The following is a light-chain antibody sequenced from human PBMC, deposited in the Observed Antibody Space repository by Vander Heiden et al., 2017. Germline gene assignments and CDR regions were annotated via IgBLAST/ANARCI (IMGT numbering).Light chain of an antibody. J-gene: IGLJ1*01. V-gene: IGLV1-47*01. CDR2: RNN. Sequence: QSVLTQPPSASGTPGQRVTISCSGSSSNIGSNYVYWYQQLPGTAPKLLIYRNNQRPSGVPDRFSGSKSGTSASLAISGLRSEDEADYYCAVWDDSLNGPVSGTGTKVTGL. CDR1: SSNIGSNY. CDR3: AVWDDSLNGPV.